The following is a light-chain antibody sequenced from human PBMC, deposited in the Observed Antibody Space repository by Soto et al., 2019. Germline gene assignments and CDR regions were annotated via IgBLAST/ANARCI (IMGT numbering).Light chain of an antibody. Sequence: SYELTQPPSVSVAPGQTARITCGGHNIGSESVHWYQQKPGQAPVLVVCDDADRPSGTPERFSGSNSGNTATLTISRVEAGDEADYYCQVWDSSSDHYVFGTGTKVTVL. CDR3: QVWDSSSDHYV. CDR2: DDA. CDR1: NIGSES. V-gene: IGLV3-21*02. J-gene: IGLJ1*01.